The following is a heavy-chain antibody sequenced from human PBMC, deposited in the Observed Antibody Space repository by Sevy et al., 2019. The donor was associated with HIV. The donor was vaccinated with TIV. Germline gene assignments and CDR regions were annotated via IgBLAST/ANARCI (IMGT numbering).Heavy chain of an antibody. V-gene: IGHV3-23*01. CDR2: ISGSGGDS. D-gene: IGHD6-19*01. CDR1: GFTFSSSA. CDR3: AKGGGGGYSPDGFEI. Sequence: GGSLRLSCTASGFTFSSSAMTWVRQPPGKGLEWGSGISGSGGDSYYADSAKGRFIISRDNSKNTLYLQMNSLRIEDTAVYYCAKGGGGGYSPDGFEIWGQGTVVTVSS. J-gene: IGHJ3*02.